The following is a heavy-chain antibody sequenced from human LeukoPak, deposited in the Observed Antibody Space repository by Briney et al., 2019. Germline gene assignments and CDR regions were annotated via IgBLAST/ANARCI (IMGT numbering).Heavy chain of an antibody. V-gene: IGHV3-23*01. CDR1: GFTLSSYA. Sequence: PGGSLRLSCAASGFTLSSYAMSWVRQAPGKGLEWVSAIGGSGGSTYYADSVKGRFTISRDNSKNTLYLQMNSLRAEDTAVYYCAKGFGPSGPPKQNWGQGTLVTVSS. CDR3: AKGFGPSGPPKQN. CDR2: IGGSGGST. D-gene: IGHD3-10*01. J-gene: IGHJ4*02.